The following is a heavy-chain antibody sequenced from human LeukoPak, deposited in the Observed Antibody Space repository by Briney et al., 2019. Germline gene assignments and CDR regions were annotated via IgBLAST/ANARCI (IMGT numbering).Heavy chain of an antibody. D-gene: IGHD4-17*01. CDR3: ARLYEYGDYENVDY. J-gene: IGHJ4*02. CDR2: IYHSGST. Sequence: PSQTLSLTCTVSGGSISSGGYYWSWIRQPPGKGLEWIGYIYHSGSTYYNPSLKSRVTISIDASKNQFSLKLTSVTAADAAVYYCARLYEYGDYENVDYWGQGTLVTVSS. CDR1: GGSISSGGYY. V-gene: IGHV4-30-2*01.